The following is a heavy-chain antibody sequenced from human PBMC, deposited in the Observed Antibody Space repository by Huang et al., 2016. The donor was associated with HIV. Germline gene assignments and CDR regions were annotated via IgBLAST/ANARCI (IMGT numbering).Heavy chain of an antibody. V-gene: IGHV1-2*02. D-gene: IGHD5-12*01. J-gene: IGHJ4*02. CDR2: LNPKNGAT. CDR3: TRDGVAPDEEFDY. Sequence: QVQLVQSGAEVKKPGASVKVSCKPSGYTFADYFIPGVRQAPGQGLEWMGCLNPKNGATNYAQKFLGRVTVTGDTSINTAYMEFSGLTSDDTANYYCTRDGVAPDEEFDYWGQGTLIIVSS. CDR1: GYTFADYF.